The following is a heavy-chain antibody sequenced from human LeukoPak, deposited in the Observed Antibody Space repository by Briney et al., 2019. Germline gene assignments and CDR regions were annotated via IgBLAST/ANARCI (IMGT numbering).Heavy chain of an antibody. CDR3: ARDRIAGPWPDEYSSLSTFYY. D-gene: IGHD6-6*01. CDR2: ISAYNGNT. CDR1: GYTFTSYG. Sequence: WASVKVSCKASGYTFTSYGISWVRQAPGQGLEWMGWISAYNGNTNYAQKLQGRVTMTTDTSTSTAYMELRSLRSDDTAVYYRARDRIAGPWPDEYSSLSTFYYWGQGTLVTVSS. J-gene: IGHJ4*02. V-gene: IGHV1-18*01.